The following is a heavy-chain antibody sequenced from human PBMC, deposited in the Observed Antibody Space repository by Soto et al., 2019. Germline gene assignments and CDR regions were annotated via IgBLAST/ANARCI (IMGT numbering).Heavy chain of an antibody. CDR2: IWYDGSTK. D-gene: IGHD1-1*01. Sequence: QAQLVESGGGVVQPGRSLRLSCAASGFTFSNYGMHWVRQAPGKGLEWVAVIWYDGSTKYYADSVKGRFTISRDNSKNTLYLQMNSMRGEDTAVYYCAKGEPWFDPWGQGTLVTVSS. J-gene: IGHJ5*02. V-gene: IGHV3-33*06. CDR3: AKGEPWFDP. CDR1: GFTFSNYG.